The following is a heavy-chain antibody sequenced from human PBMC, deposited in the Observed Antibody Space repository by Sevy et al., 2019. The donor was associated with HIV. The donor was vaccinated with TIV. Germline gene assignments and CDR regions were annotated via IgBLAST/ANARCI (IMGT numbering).Heavy chain of an antibody. CDR3: ARDVAAGDF. D-gene: IGHD2-21*01. Sequence: GGCLRLSCAASGFTFTRYWMSWVRQAPGKGLEWVANINEDGSEKYYVDSVKGRFTISRDNARKSLHLQMNSLRDEDTAIDYCARDVAAGDFWGQGTLVTVSS. CDR2: INEDGSEK. V-gene: IGHV3-7*01. J-gene: IGHJ4*02. CDR1: GFTFTRYW.